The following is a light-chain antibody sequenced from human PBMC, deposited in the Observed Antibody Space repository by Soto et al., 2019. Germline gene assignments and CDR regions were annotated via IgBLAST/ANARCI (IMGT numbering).Light chain of an antibody. V-gene: IGKV3-20*01. CDR1: QSISSGQ. CDR2: GAS. CDR3: QQYVNSPLS. Sequence: EIVLTQSPGTLSLSPGERATLSCRASQSISSGQLAWYQQKPGQAPRLLIYGASSRATGIPDRFSGSWSGTDFTLTISRLEPEDFAVFYCQQYVNSPLSFGGGTKVDIK. J-gene: IGKJ4*01.